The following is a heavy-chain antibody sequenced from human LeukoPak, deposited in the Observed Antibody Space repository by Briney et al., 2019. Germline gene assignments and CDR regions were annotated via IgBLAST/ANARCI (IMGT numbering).Heavy chain of an antibody. Sequence: SETLSLTCAVSGGSISSSNWWSWVRQPPGKGLEWIGEIYHSGSSNYNPSLKSRVTISIDKSKNQFSLKLSSVTAADTAMYFCARVRRSYSSTWYYFDYWGQGTLVTVSS. CDR2: IYHSGSS. CDR1: GGSISSSNW. J-gene: IGHJ4*02. CDR3: ARVRRSYSSTWYYFDY. V-gene: IGHV4-4*02. D-gene: IGHD6-13*01.